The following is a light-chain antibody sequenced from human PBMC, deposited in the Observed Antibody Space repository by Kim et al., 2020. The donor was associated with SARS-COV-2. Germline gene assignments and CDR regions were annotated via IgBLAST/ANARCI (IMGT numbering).Light chain of an antibody. CDR1: QIVSSSY. CDR3: QQYVSSPWT. V-gene: IGKV3-20*01. J-gene: IGKJ1*01. CDR2: GAS. Sequence: SPGERATLPCRASQIVSSSYLAWYQQKPAQAPMLLIYGASSRATGIPDRFSGSGSGTDFTLTISRLEPEDFAVYYCQQYVSSPWTLGQGTKVDIK.